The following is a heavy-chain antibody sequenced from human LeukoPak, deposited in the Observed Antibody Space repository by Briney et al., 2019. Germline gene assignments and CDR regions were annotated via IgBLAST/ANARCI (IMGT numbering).Heavy chain of an antibody. CDR2: ISSSGSTI. D-gene: IGHD4-17*01. V-gene: IGHV3-11*04. Sequence: GGSLRLSCAASRSTFSDYYMSSIRQAPGKGLEWVSYISSSGSTIYYADSVKGGFTISRDNAKNSLYLQMNSLRAEDTAVYYCARGRTTYDAFDIWGQGTMVTVSS. CDR3: ARGRTTYDAFDI. CDR1: RSTFSDYY. J-gene: IGHJ3*02.